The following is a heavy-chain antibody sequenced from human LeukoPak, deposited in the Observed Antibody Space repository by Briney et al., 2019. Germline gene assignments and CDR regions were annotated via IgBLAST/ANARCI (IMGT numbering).Heavy chain of an antibody. CDR3: ARDGYSSSSLYYYYMDV. V-gene: IGHV3-33*01. D-gene: IGHD6-6*01. CDR2: IWYDGGNK. CDR1: GFTFSSYG. J-gene: IGHJ6*03. Sequence: GRSLRLSCAASGFTFSSYGMHWVRQAPGKGLEWVAVIWYDGGNKYYADSVKGRFTISRDNSKNTLYLQMNSLRAEDTAVYYCARDGYSSSSLYYYYMDVWGKGTTVTVSS.